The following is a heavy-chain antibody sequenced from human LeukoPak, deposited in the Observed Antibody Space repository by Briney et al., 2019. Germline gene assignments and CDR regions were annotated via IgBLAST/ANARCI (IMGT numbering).Heavy chain of an antibody. CDR1: GFTFSSYS. CDR3: ARVGRGYYDSSGYPDY. D-gene: IGHD3-22*01. Sequence: GGSLRLSCAASGFTFSSYSMNWVRQAPGKGLEWVSSISSSSSYIYYADSVKGRFTISRDNAKNSLYLQMNSLRAEATAVYYCARVGRGYYDSSGYPDYWGQGTLVTVSS. CDR2: ISSSSSYI. J-gene: IGHJ4*02. V-gene: IGHV3-21*01.